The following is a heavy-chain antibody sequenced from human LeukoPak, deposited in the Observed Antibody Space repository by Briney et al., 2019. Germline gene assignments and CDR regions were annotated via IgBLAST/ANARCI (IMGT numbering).Heavy chain of an antibody. CDR2: IYYGENT. V-gene: IGHV4-39*01. D-gene: IGHD3-22*01. CDR1: GGSISSSKYY. J-gene: IGHJ4*02. Sequence: SETLSLTCTVSGGSISSSKYYWGWIRQPPGKGLEWIGNIYYGENTYYNPSLKSRVTISIDTSKNQFYLKLSSLTAADTAVYYCARRDDSSGYHKIFDYWGPGTLVTVSS. CDR3: ARRDDSSGYHKIFDY.